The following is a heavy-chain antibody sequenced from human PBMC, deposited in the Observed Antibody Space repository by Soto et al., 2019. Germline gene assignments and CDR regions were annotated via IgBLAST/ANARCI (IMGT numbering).Heavy chain of an antibody. V-gene: IGHV1-8*01. CDR1: GYTFTSYD. D-gene: IGHD6-13*01. CDR3: ARGPRSLYYYYSDV. J-gene: IGHJ6*03. Sequence: QVQLLQSGAEVKKPGASVKVSCKASGYTFTSYDINWVRQATGQGLEWMGWMNPISGNTGYEQKFQGRVTMTSTTTISTAYRELSSLRTEDTSVYYCARGPRSLYYYYSDVWGKWTTVTVSS. CDR2: MNPISGNT.